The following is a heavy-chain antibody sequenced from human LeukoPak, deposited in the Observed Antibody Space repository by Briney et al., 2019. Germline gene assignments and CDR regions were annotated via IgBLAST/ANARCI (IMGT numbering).Heavy chain of an antibody. D-gene: IGHD3-22*01. Sequence: GGSLRLSCVPSGFTFSSYWMSWVRQAPGKGLEWVANIKQDGSEKYYVGSVKGRFIIPRDNAKNSLYLQMNSLRAEDTAVYYCARAMEPYYDSNGCDYWGQGTPVTVSS. CDR2: IKQDGSEK. CDR3: ARAMEPYYDSNGCDY. CDR1: GFTFSSYW. J-gene: IGHJ4*02. V-gene: IGHV3-7*01.